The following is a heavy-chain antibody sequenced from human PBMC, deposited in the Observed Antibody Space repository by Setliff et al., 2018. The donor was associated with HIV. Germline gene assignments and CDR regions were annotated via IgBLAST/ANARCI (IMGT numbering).Heavy chain of an antibody. D-gene: IGHD3-22*01. V-gene: IGHV3-23*01. CDR3: AKLDYYDYSGSWARKVAIDF. Sequence: GGSLRLSCAASGLTFSSYAMSWVRQAPGRGLEWVSLIQSGGIIYYADSVKGRFTISRDNSNNTLSLQMSSLRAEDTALYYCAKLDYYDYSGSWARKVAIDFWGRGTMVT. J-gene: IGHJ3*01. CDR2: IQSGGII. CDR1: GLTFSSYA.